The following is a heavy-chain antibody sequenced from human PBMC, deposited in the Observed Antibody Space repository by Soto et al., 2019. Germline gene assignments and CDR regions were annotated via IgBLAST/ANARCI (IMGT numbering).Heavy chain of an antibody. Sequence: QVELVESGGGVVQPGKSLRLSCAASGFTFSSYAIHWVRQAPGKGLEWVAVISYDGSNKFYADSVKGRFTISRDNSNDTVYLQMDSVRAEDTAVYYCAKDFLLWGSFPDPGASDYWCQGTLVIVSS. CDR2: ISYDGSNK. V-gene: IGHV3-30*18. CDR3: AKDFLLWGSFPDPGASDY. CDR1: GFTFSSYA. D-gene: IGHD3-16*01. J-gene: IGHJ4*02.